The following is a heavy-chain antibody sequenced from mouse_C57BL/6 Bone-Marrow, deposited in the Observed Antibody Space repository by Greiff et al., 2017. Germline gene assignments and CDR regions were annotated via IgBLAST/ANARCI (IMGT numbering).Heavy chain of an antibody. CDR2: IDPSDSYT. Sequence: QVQLQQPGAELVMPGASVKLSCKASGYTFTSYWMHWVKQRPGQGLEWIGEIDPSDSYTNYNQKFKGKSTLPVDTSSSTAYMQLSSLTSEDSAVYDCARVGWLRPYYFDYWGQGTTLTVSS. V-gene: IGHV1-69*01. CDR1: GYTFTSYW. D-gene: IGHD2-2*01. J-gene: IGHJ2*01. CDR3: ARVGWLRPYYFDY.